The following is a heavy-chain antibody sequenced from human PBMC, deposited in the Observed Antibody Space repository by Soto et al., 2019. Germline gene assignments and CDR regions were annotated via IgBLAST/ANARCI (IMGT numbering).Heavy chain of an antibody. CDR1: GFTFSSNA. D-gene: IGHD6-13*01. J-gene: IGHJ4*02. V-gene: IGHV3-23*01. CDR2: ISGSGGST. CDR3: AKDESSSMYYFAY. Sequence: EVQLLESGGGLVQPGESLRISCAASGFTFSSNAMSWVRQAPGEGLEWVSGISGSGGSTYYADSVKGRFTISRDNSKTTLFLQMNSLRAEDTAVYYCAKDESSSMYYFAYWGQGTLVTVSS.